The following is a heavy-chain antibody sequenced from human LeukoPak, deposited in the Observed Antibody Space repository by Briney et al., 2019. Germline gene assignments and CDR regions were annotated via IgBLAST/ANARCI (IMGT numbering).Heavy chain of an antibody. CDR2: IIPIFGTA. J-gene: IGHJ4*02. CDR1: GGTFSSYA. CDR3: TRGPPNWGYDY. V-gene: IGHV1-69*05. D-gene: IGHD7-27*01. Sequence: SVKVSCKASGGTFSSYAISWVRQAPGQGLEWMGGIIPIFGTANYAQKFQGRVTMTRSTSMSTAYMELSSLKSEDTAVYYCTRGPPNWGYDYWGQGTLVTVSS.